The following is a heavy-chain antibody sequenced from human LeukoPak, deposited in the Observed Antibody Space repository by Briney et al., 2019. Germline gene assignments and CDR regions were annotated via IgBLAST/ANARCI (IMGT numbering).Heavy chain of an antibody. CDR2: ISRRDDYT. V-gene: IGHV3-23*01. J-gene: IGHJ4*02. Sequence: GGSLRLSCEASGFALGSYAMGWVGRPPGTGLGGVPVISRRDDYTYSADSVKGRFTISRDNSKNPLYLQMNTLRAEDTAVYYCANDYRSGSFHDFWGQGTLVTVSS. D-gene: IGHD3-10*01. CDR1: GFALGSYA. CDR3: ANDYRSGSFHDF.